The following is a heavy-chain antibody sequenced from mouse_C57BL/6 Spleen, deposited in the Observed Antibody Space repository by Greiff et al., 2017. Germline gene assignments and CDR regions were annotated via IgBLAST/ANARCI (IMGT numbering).Heavy chain of an antibody. CDR3: ARQEDYDGPYYAMDY. J-gene: IGHJ4*01. D-gene: IGHD2-4*01. Sequence: EVQLVESGGGLVKPGGSLKLSCAASGFTFSDYGMHWVRQAPEKGLEWVAYISSGSSTIYYADTVKGRFTISRDNAKNTLFLQMTSLRSEDTAMYYCARQEDYDGPYYAMDYWGQGTSVTVSS. CDR2: ISSGSSTI. V-gene: IGHV5-17*01. CDR1: GFTFSDYG.